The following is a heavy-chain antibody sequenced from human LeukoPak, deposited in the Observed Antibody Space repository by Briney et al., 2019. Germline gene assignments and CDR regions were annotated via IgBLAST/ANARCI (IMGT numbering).Heavy chain of an antibody. V-gene: IGHV7-4-1*02. CDR1: GYTFTSYA. J-gene: IGHJ4*02. D-gene: IGHD4-17*01. CDR2: INTNTGNP. Sequence: ASVKVSCKASGYTFTSYAMNWVRQAPGQGLEWRGWINTNTGNPTYAQGFTGRFVFSLDTSVSTAYLQISSLKAEDTAVYYCARGAAFYGDYEYYFDYWGQGTLVTVSS. CDR3: ARGAAFYGDYEYYFDY.